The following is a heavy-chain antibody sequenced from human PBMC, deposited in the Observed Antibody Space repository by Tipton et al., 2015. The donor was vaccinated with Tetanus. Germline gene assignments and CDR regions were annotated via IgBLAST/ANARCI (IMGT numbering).Heavy chain of an antibody. V-gene: IGHV3-30*18. J-gene: IGHJ4*02. CDR1: GFTFSSYG. Sequence: RSLRLSCAASGFTFSSYGMHWVRQAPGKGLEWVAVISYDGSNKYYADSVKGRFTISRDNSKNTLYLQMNSLRAEDTAVYYCAKDRWGYCSSNFDFWGQGTLVTVSS. CDR2: ISYDGSNK. CDR3: AKDRWGYCSSNFDF. D-gene: IGHD2-2*01.